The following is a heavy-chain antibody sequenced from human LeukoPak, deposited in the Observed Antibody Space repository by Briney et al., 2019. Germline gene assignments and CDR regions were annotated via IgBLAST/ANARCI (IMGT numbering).Heavy chain of an antibody. D-gene: IGHD5-12*01. J-gene: IGHJ4*02. Sequence: SVKVSCKASGGTFSSYAISWVRQAPGQGLEWMGGIIPIFGTANYARKFQGRVTITADESTSTAYMELSSLRSEDTAVYYCARDRGLSGYDLDYWGQGTLVTVSS. CDR3: ARDRGLSGYDLDY. CDR1: GGTFSSYA. CDR2: IIPIFGTA. V-gene: IGHV1-69*13.